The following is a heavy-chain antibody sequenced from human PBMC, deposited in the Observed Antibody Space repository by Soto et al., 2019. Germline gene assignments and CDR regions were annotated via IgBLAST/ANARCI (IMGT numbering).Heavy chain of an antibody. Sequence: GGSLRLSCAASGFTFSNAWMNWVRQAPGKGLEWVGRIKSKIDGGTTDYAAPVKGRFTISRDDSKNTLYLQMNSLKTEDTAVYYCTTPCYDCVWGSSHLNWGQGTLVTVSS. J-gene: IGHJ4*02. CDR3: TTPCYDCVWGSSHLN. CDR2: IKSKIDGGTT. V-gene: IGHV3-15*07. D-gene: IGHD3-16*01. CDR1: GFTFSNAW.